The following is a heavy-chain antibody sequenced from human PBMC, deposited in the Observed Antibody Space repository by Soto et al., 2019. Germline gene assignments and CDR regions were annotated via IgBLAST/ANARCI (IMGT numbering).Heavy chain of an antibody. CDR3: ARDRDNYGSGSYYG. Sequence: ASVKVSCKASGYTFTDYYIHWVRQAPGQGLEWMGWINPDSGGTDYAQKFQGRVTMTRDTSISTAYMELTRLRFDDTAVYYCARDRDNYGSGSYYGWGQVTMGTVSS. D-gene: IGHD3-10*01. V-gene: IGHV1-2*02. CDR1: GYTFTDYY. J-gene: IGHJ4*02. CDR2: INPDSGGT.